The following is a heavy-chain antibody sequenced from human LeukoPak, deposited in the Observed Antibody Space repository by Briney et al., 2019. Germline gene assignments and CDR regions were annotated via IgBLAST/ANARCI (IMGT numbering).Heavy chain of an antibody. D-gene: IGHD2-21*01. CDR3: ARGKLIGDFDY. Sequence: GGSLRLSCAASGFTFSSYWMSWVRQAPGKGPEWVANIKQDGSEKYYVDSVKGRFTISRDNAKNSLYLQMNSLRAEDTAVYYCARGKLIGDFDYWGQGTLVTVSS. CDR2: IKQDGSEK. J-gene: IGHJ4*02. CDR1: GFTFSSYW. V-gene: IGHV3-7*01.